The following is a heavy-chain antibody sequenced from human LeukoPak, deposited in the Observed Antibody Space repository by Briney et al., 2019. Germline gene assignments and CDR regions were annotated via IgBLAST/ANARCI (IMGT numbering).Heavy chain of an antibody. J-gene: IGHJ6*03. CDR3: ARVRIAVAGTYFYYMDV. Sequence: PSETLSLTCNVSGGSISSTNYYWGWIRQAPGKGLEWLGNVYYTGTTYYNPSLKSRLTISVDTSNNQFSLRLSSVTAADTAIYYCARVRIAVAGTYFYYMDVWGKGTTVTVSS. CDR1: GGSISSTNYY. V-gene: IGHV4-39*07. D-gene: IGHD6-19*01. CDR2: VYYTGTT.